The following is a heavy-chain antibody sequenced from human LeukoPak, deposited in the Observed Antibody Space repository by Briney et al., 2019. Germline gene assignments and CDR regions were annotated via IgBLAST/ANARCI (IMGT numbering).Heavy chain of an antibody. CDR2: ISAYNGNT. J-gene: IGHJ4*02. CDR1: GYTFTSYG. CDR3: ARDLSAYSSGWFSFDY. V-gene: IGHV1-18*01. D-gene: IGHD6-19*01. Sequence: AASVKVSCKASGYTFTSYGISWVRQAPGQGLEWMGWISAYNGNTNYAQKVQGRVTMTTDKSTSTPYLELRSLRADDTAVYYCARDLSAYSSGWFSFDYWGQGTLVTVSS.